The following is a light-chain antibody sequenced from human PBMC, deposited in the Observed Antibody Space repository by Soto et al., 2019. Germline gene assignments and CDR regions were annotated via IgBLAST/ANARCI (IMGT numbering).Light chain of an antibody. Sequence: EIVLTKSPGTLSLSPGERATLSCRASQSVSTNYLAWYQRKPGQAPRLLLYGASSRATDIPNRFSGSGSGTDFTLTITRLKAEDFAVYYCQQYGSSPPTFGQWTKVDIK. CDR1: QSVSTNY. J-gene: IGKJ1*01. V-gene: IGKV3-20*01. CDR2: GAS. CDR3: QQYGSSPPT.